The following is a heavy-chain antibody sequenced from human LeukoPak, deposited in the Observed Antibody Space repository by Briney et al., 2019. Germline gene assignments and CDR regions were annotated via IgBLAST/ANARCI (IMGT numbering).Heavy chain of an antibody. CDR1: GFTFSNYW. CDR3: ARGYTSGWYLFGDY. V-gene: IGHV3-74*01. Sequence: GGSLRLSCAASGFTFSNYWMHWVRQAPGKGLMWVSRINSDESITSYADSVKGRFTISRDNAKSTLYLQMNSLRAEDTAVYYCARGYTSGWYLFGDYWGQGALVTVSS. J-gene: IGHJ4*02. D-gene: IGHD6-19*01. CDR2: INSDESIT.